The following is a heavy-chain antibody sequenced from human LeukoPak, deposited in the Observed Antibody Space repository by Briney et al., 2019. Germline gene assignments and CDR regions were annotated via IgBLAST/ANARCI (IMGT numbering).Heavy chain of an antibody. CDR2: ISSNGGSA. D-gene: IGHD6-19*01. V-gene: IGHV3-64D*06. CDR1: GFTFSNYA. J-gene: IGHJ5*02. CDR3: VKDGRSSGWYGWFDP. Sequence: GGSLRLSCSASGFTFSNYAMHWVRQAPGKGLEYVSAISSNGGSAYYADSVKGRFTISRDNSKNTLYLQMSSLRAEDTAVYYCVKDGRSSGWYGWFDPWGQGTLVTVSS.